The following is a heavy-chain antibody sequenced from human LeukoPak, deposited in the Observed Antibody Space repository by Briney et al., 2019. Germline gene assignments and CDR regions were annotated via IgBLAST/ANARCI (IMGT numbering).Heavy chain of an antibody. Sequence: ASVKVSCKASGYTFTSYAMNWVRQAPGQGLEWMGWINTNTGNPTYAQGFTGRFVFSLDTSVSTAYLQISSLKAEDTAVYYCARDSPRVLWFGESLCYWGQGTLVTVSS. V-gene: IGHV7-4-1*02. D-gene: IGHD3-10*01. CDR2: INTNTGNP. CDR1: GYTFTSYA. CDR3: ARDSPRVLWFGESLCY. J-gene: IGHJ4*02.